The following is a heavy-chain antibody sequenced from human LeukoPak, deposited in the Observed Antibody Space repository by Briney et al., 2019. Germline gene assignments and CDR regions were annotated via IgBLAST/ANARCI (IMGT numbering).Heavy chain of an antibody. D-gene: IGHD3-22*01. CDR2: ITSSSSCI. Sequence: GGSLRLSCAASGFTFSSYSMNWVRQAPGKGLQWVSSITSSSSCIYYADSVKGRFTISRDNAKNSLYLQMNSLRAEDTAVYYCARHVVAVGFDYWGQGTLVTVSS. CDR3: ARHVVAVGFDY. J-gene: IGHJ4*02. V-gene: IGHV3-21*01. CDR1: GFTFSSYS.